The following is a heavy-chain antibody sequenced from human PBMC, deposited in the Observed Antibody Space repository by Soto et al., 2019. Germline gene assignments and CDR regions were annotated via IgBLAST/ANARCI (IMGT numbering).Heavy chain of an antibody. CDR1: GVSITSHY. Sequence: QVQLQESGPGLVKPSEPLALPCTVSGVSITSHYWTRLRPPPGKGLAWIGHNHYSGCTNYSPSLKGRVIISVDTSENQSSLKLSSVTTADTAVYYCTVGGAGHPFDYWGQGTLVTVSS. J-gene: IGHJ4*02. CDR2: NHYSGCT. CDR3: TVGGAGHPFDY. V-gene: IGHV4-59*11. D-gene: IGHD3-16*01.